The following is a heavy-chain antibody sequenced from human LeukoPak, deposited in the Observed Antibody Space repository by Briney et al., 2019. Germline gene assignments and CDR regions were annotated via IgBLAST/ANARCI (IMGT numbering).Heavy chain of an antibody. D-gene: IGHD3-10*01. V-gene: IGHV3-48*02. CDR3: ARDPGHSSVGEPKHNDY. J-gene: IGHJ4*02. Sequence: GGSLRLSCAASGFTFSSYSMNWVRQAPGKGLEWVSSISSSSSTKYYADSVKGRFTISRDNAKSSLYLQMNSLRDEDTAVYFCARDPGHSSVGEPKHNDYWGQGTLVTVSS. CDR2: ISSSSSTK. CDR1: GFTFSSYS.